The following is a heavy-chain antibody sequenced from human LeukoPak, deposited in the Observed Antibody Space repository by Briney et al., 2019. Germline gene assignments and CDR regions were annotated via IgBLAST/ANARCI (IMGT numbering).Heavy chain of an antibody. CDR1: GYSFTSYC. V-gene: IGHV5-51*01. Sequence: GESLKISCKGSGYSFTSYCIGWVRQMTGKGLEWMGIIYPGDSDTRYSPSFQGKVTISADKSISTAYLQWSSLKASDTAMYYCARLIQATQAPDYSNSIDYWGQGTLVTVSS. CDR3: ARLIQATQAPDYSNSIDY. J-gene: IGHJ4*02. CDR2: IYPGDSDT. D-gene: IGHD4-11*01.